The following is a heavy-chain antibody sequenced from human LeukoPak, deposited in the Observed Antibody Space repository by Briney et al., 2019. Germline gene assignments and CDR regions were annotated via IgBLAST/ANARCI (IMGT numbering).Heavy chain of an antibody. CDR1: GFTFSNYD. CDR2: ISSTGSTI. CDR3: ARRFGY. J-gene: IGHJ4*02. Sequence: GGALRLSCAVSGFTFSNYDMNWVRQAPGKGLEWISQISSTGSTIYYADSVKGRFTISRDNAKNSLYLQMSSLRAEDTAVYYCARRFGYWGQGTLVTVSS. V-gene: IGHV3-48*03.